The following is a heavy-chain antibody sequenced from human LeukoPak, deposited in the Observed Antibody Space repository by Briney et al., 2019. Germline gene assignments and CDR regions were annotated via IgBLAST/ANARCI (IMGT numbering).Heavy chain of an antibody. J-gene: IGHJ4*02. V-gene: IGHV4-39*01. CDR2: VHFTGST. D-gene: IGHD3-22*01. CDR1: GDSISRSNFY. Sequence: SETLSLTCTVSGDSISRSNFYWGWIRQPPGKGLEWVGSVHFTGSTYNNPSLKSRVTISVDTSKNQFSLKLTSVTAADTAVYYCARPTYYDNSGYYYWGQGTLVTVSS. CDR3: ARPTYYDNSGYYY.